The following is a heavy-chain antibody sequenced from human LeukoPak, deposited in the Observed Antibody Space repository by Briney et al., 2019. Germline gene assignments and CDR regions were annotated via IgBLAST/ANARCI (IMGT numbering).Heavy chain of an antibody. CDR2: IYYSGST. V-gene: IGHV4-59*08. D-gene: IGHD4-11*01. Sequence: SETLSLTCTVPGGSISSYYWSWIRQPPGKGLEWIGYIYYSGSTNYNPSLKSRVTISVDTSKNQFSLKLSSVTAADTAVYYCARSRRGGFNDYSIPFDYWGQGTLVTVSS. CDR3: ARSRRGGFNDYSIPFDY. CDR1: GGSISSYY. J-gene: IGHJ4*02.